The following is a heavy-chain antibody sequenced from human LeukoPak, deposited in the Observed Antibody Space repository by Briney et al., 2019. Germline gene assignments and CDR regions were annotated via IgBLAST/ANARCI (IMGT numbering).Heavy chain of an antibody. Sequence: SETLSLTCTVSGDSISSSYWSWIRQSPGKGLEWIGYVYYSGSTNYYSGSTNYNPSLKSRVTISGDTSKNQFSLRLSSVTAADTAVYYCARGWRGDHFDYWGQGTLVTVFS. D-gene: IGHD3-16*01. CDR1: GDSISSSY. J-gene: IGHJ4*02. CDR3: ARGWRGDHFDY. CDR2: VYYSGSTNYYSGST. V-gene: IGHV4-59*01.